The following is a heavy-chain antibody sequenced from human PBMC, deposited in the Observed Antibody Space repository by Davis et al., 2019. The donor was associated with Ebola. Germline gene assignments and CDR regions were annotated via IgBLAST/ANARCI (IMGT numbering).Heavy chain of an antibody. J-gene: IGHJ4*02. CDR3: SDWNR. CDR2: IYHSGST. V-gene: IGHV4-38-2*02. D-gene: IGHD1-1*01. Sequence: MPSETLSLTCTVSGYSINRGFTWGWIRQPPGKGLEWIGSIYHSGSTNYSPSLKSRVTISADTSKNQFSLRLKSVTAADTAVYYCSDWNRWGQGTLVTVPS. CDR1: GYSINRGFT.